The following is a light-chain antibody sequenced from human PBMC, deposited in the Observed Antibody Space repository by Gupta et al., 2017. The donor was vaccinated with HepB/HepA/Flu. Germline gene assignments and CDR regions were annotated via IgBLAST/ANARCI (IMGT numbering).Light chain of an antibody. CDR3: QTWDTGIGV. CDR2: LNSDGSH. Sequence: QLVLTQSPSASASLGASVKLTCTLSSGHSSYAIAWHQQQPEKGPRYLMKLNSDGSHSTGDGIPDRFSGSSSGAERYLTISSLQAEDEDDYDCQTWDTGIGVFGGGTKLTVL. V-gene: IGLV4-69*01. CDR1: SGHSSYA. J-gene: IGLJ3*02.